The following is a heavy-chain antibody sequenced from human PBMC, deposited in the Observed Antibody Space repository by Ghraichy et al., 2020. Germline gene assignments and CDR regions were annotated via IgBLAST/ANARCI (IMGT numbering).Heavy chain of an antibody. CDR1: GFTFSSYS. CDR3: AREVAERDYWYFDL. D-gene: IGHD2-15*01. Sequence: LSLTCAASGFTFSSYSMNWVRQAPGKGLEWVSYISSSSSTIYYADSVKGRFTISRDNAKNSLYLQMNSLRDEDTAVYYCAREVAERDYWYFDLWGRGTLVTVSS. J-gene: IGHJ2*01. V-gene: IGHV3-48*02. CDR2: ISSSSSTI.